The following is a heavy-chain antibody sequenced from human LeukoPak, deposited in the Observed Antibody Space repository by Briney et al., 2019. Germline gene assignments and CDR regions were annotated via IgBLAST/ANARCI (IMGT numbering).Heavy chain of an antibody. CDR3: ARGLRYFDWLLNDRHDY. V-gene: IGHV4-59*02. CDR2: IYYTES. J-gene: IGHJ4*02. D-gene: IGHD3-9*01. CDR1: GGSVSNYY. Sequence: PSETLSLTCTVSGGSVSNYYWSWIRQSPGKGLEWIGYIYYTESSYNPSLKSRVTISADTPKNQFSLKLYSVTAADTAVYYCARGLRYFDWLLNDRHDYWGQGTLVTVSS.